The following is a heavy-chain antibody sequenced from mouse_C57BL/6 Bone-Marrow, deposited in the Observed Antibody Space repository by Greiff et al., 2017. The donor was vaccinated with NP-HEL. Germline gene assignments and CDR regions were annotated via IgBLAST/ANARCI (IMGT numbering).Heavy chain of an antibody. CDR2: IHPNSGST. V-gene: IGHV1-64*01. J-gene: IGHJ4*01. CDR3: ALNDGDYFYAMGY. Sequence: QVQLQQPGAELVKPGASVKLSCKASGYTFTSYWMHWVKQRPGQGLEWIGMIHPNSGSTNYNEKFKSKATLTVDKSSSTAYMQLSSLTSEDSAVDYCALNDGDYFYAMGYWGQGTSGTVSS. D-gene: IGHD2-3*01. CDR1: GYTFTSYW.